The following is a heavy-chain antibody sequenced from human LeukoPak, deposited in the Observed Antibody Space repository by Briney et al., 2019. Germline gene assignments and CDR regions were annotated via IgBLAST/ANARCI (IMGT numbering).Heavy chain of an antibody. J-gene: IGHJ2*01. Sequence: SETLSLTCTVSGGSISSYYWSWIRQPPGKGLEWIGYIYYSGSTNYNPSLKSRVTISVDTSKNQFSLKLSSVTAADTAVYYCARRITMVALGYWYFDLWGRGTLVTVSS. CDR3: ARRITMVALGYWYFDL. CDR2: IYYSGST. CDR1: GGSISSYY. D-gene: IGHD3-10*01. V-gene: IGHV4-59*08.